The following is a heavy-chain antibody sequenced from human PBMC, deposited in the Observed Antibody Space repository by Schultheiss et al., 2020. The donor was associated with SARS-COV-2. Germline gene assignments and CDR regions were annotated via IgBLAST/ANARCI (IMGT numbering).Heavy chain of an antibody. D-gene: IGHD3-10*01. J-gene: IGHJ3*02. CDR3: AREAPGYYGSGTLLANHAFDI. Sequence: SETLSLTCTVSGGSISSYYWSWIRQPPGKGLEWIGYIYYSGSTNYNPSLKSRVTISVDTSKNQFSLKLSSVTAADTAVYYCAREAPGYYGSGTLLANHAFDIWGQGTMVTVSS. CDR1: GGSISSYY. V-gene: IGHV4-59*12. CDR2: IYYSGST.